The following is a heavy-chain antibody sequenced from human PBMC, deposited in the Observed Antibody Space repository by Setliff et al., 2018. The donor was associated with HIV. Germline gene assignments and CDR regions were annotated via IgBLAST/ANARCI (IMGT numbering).Heavy chain of an antibody. D-gene: IGHD1-1*01. Sequence: PGGSLRLSCAASGFSFSGYSMTWVRQAPGKGLEWVASISPGGSFMYYGDSVQGRFTISRDDAKNSLYLQMNSLRAEDTAVYYCARGPTGTSYYYYYMDVWGKGTTVTVS. CDR2: ISPGGSFM. CDR3: ARGPTGTSYYYYYMDV. CDR1: GFSFSGYS. J-gene: IGHJ6*03. V-gene: IGHV3-21*01.